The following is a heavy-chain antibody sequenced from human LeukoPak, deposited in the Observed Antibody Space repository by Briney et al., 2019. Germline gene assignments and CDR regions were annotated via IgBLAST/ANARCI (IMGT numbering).Heavy chain of an antibody. V-gene: IGHV3-23*01. J-gene: IGHJ4*02. CDR1: GFTFSSYA. Sequence: GGSLRLSCAASGFTFSSYAMSWVRQAPGKGLEWVSAISGSGGSTYYADSVKGRFTISRDNSKNTLYLQMNSLRAEDTAVYYCAKGRVLYYDILTGYEDYWGQGTLVTVSS. D-gene: IGHD3-9*01. CDR3: AKGRVLYYDILTGYEDY. CDR2: ISGSGGST.